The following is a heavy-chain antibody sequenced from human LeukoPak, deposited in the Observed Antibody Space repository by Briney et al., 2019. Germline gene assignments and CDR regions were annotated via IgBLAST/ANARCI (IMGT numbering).Heavy chain of an antibody. CDR3: ARLRGFRVRDV. J-gene: IGHJ6*02. Sequence: PSQTLSLTCTVSGGSISSGSYYWSWIRQPAGKGLEWIGRIYTSGSTNYNPSLKSRVTISVDTSKNQFSLNLSSVTAADTAVYYCARLRGFRVRDVWGQGTTVTVSS. CDR1: GGSISSGSYY. V-gene: IGHV4-61*02. CDR2: IYTSGST. D-gene: IGHD3-10*01.